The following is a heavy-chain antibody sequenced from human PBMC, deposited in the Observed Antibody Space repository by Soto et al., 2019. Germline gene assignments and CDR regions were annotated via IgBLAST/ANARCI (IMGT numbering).Heavy chain of an antibody. J-gene: IGHJ6*02. CDR3: ARGEGYYDSSGLEYYHGMDV. CDR2: FIPIFGTS. CDR1: GGTFRSHA. Sequence: QMQLEQSGAEVQKPGSSVKVSCKASGGTFRSHAIAWVRQAPGQGLEWMGVFIPIFGTSNYAQKFQGRISITADESRTTAYMELSTVTDEDTATYYCARGEGYYDSSGLEYYHGMDVWGQGTTLTVSS. V-gene: IGHV1-69*01. D-gene: IGHD3-22*01.